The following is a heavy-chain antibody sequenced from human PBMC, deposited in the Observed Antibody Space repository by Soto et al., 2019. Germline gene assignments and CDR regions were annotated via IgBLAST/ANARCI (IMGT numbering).Heavy chain of an antibody. D-gene: IGHD6-13*01. J-gene: IGHJ4*02. V-gene: IGHV4-34*01. CDR3: ARALPAAAGSMSFVDY. CDR1: GGSFSGYY. Sequence: SETLSLTCAVYGGSFSGYYWSWIRQPPGKGLEWIGEINHSGSTNYNPSLKSRVTISVDTSKNQFSLKLSSVTAADTAVYYCARALPAAAGSMSFVDYWGQGTLVTVSS. CDR2: INHSGST.